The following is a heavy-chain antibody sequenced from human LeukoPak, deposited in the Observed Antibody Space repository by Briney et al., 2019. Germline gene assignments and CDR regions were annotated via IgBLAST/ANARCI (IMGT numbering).Heavy chain of an antibody. J-gene: IGHJ4*02. CDR2: ISGSGGST. V-gene: IGHV3-23*01. Sequence: GASLRLSCAASGFTFSSDAMSWDRQAPGKGLEWVSAISGSGGSTYCADSVKGRFTISRDNSKNTLNLQMNSLRAEDTAVYYCANSYQLLHYFDYWGQGTLVTVSS. D-gene: IGHD2-2*01. CDR3: ANSYQLLHYFDY. CDR1: GFTFSSDA.